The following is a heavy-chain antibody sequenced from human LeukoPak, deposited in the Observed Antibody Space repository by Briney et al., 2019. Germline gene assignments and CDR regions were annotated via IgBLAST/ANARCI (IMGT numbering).Heavy chain of an antibody. CDR2: ISGSGGST. D-gene: IGHD6-6*01. Sequence: PGGSLRLSCAASGFTFDDYAMHWVRQAPGKGLEWVSGISGSGGSTYYADSVKGRFTISRDNSKNTLYLQMNSLRAEDTAVYYCAKDERNEQLPPNWGQGTLVTVSS. V-gene: IGHV3-23*01. CDR1: GFTFDDYA. CDR3: AKDERNEQLPPN. J-gene: IGHJ4*02.